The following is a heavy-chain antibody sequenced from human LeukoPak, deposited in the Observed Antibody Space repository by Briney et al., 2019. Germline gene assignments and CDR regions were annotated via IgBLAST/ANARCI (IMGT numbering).Heavy chain of an antibody. V-gene: IGHV4-59*01. CDR3: ARGPVAAGGYYYYYMDV. Sequence: SETLSLTCAVSGGSISSYYWSCIRQPPGKGLEWIGYIYYSGSTNYNPSLKSRVTISVDTSKNQFSLKLSSVTAADTAVYYCARGPVAAGGYYYYYMDVWGKGTTVTISS. D-gene: IGHD6-13*01. CDR1: GGSISSYY. CDR2: IYYSGST. J-gene: IGHJ6*03.